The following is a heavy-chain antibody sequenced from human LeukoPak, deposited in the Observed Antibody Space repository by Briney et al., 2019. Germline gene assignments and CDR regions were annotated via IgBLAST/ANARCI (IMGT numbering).Heavy chain of an antibody. V-gene: IGHV5-51*01. CDR2: IYPGDSDT. CDR1: GYSFTSYW. CDR3: ARHLPNNWNDNSWNLDP. D-gene: IGHD1-20*01. Sequence: GESLKISCRGSGYSFTSYWIGWVRQMPGKGLEWMGIIYPGDSDTRYSPSFQGQVTISADKSINTAYLQWSSLKASDSAMYYCARHLPNNWNDNSWNLDPWGRGTLVTVSS. J-gene: IGHJ2*01.